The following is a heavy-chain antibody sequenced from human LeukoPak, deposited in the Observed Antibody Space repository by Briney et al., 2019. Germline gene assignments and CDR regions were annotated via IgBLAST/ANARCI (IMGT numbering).Heavy chain of an antibody. Sequence: GASVKVSCKASGYTFTSYDINWVRQATGQGREWMGWLNPNSGNTGYAQKFQGRVTITRNTSISTAYMELSSLRSEDTAVYYCARDQYCSGGSCYSGIGYWGQGTLVTVSS. V-gene: IGHV1-8*03. CDR2: LNPNSGNT. CDR1: GYTFTSYD. CDR3: ARDQYCSGGSCYSGIGY. J-gene: IGHJ4*02. D-gene: IGHD2-15*01.